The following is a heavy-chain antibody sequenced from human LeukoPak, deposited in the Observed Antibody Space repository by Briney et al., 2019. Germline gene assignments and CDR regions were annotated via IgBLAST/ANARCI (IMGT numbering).Heavy chain of an antibody. Sequence: GGSLRLSCAASGFTFSSYKMNWVRQAPGKGLEWVSYISSSGSTIYYADSVKGRFTISRDNAKNSLYLQMNCLRAEDTAVYYCARGRKLGIDYWGQGTLVTVSS. V-gene: IGHV3-48*03. CDR1: GFTFSSYK. CDR2: ISSSGSTI. J-gene: IGHJ4*02. CDR3: ARGRKLGIDY. D-gene: IGHD7-27*01.